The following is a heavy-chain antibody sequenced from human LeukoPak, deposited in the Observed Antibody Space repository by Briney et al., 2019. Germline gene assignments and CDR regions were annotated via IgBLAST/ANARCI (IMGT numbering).Heavy chain of an antibody. J-gene: IGHJ3*01. CDR1: GGSINNYC. V-gene: IGHV4-59*12. CDR3: ARDGWLQFGAFDV. Sequence: SETLSLTCTVSGGSINNYCWSWIRQPPGKGLEWIGYIYYSGSTNYNPSLKSRVTMSVDTSKNQFSLNLNSVTAADTAVYYCARDGWLQFGAFDVWGQGTMVTVSS. D-gene: IGHD5-24*01. CDR2: IYYSGST.